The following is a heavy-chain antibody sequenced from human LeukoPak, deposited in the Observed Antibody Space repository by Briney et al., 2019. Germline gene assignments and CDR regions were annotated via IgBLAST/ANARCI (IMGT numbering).Heavy chain of an antibody. CDR2: ISAYNGNT. CDR1: GYTFTSYG. Sequence: ASVKVSCKASGYTFTSYGISWVRQAPGQGLEWMGWISAYNGNTNYAQKLQGRVTMTTDTSTSTAYMELRSLRSDDTAVYYCARDAGLQPLLYTTAFDYWGQGTLVTVSS. CDR3: ARDAGLQPLLYTTAFDY. J-gene: IGHJ4*02. V-gene: IGHV1-18*01. D-gene: IGHD2-2*02.